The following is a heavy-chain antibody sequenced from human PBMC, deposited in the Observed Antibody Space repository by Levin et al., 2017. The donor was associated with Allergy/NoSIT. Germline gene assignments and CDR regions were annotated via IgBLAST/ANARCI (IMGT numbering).Heavy chain of an antibody. V-gene: IGHV3-23*01. CDR1: GFTFSSYA. CDR3: AKLSCSSTSCNSPPRNWFDP. J-gene: IGHJ5*02. Sequence: GGSLRLSCAASGFTFSSYAMSWVRQAPGKGLEWVSAISGSGASTYYADSVKGRFTISRDNFKNTLYLQMNSLSAEDTALYYCAKLSCSSTSCNSPPRNWFDPWGQGTLVTVSS. D-gene: IGHD2-2*01. CDR2: ISGSGAST.